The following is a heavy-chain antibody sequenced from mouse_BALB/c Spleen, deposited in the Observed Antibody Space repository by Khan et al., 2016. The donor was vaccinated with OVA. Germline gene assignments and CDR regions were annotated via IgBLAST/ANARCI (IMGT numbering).Heavy chain of an antibody. CDR3: ARGGYGGFAY. CDR1: GYTFSSYW. V-gene: IGHV1-9*01. CDR2: IFPGSVST. D-gene: IGHD2-2*01. J-gene: IGHJ3*01. Sequence: VQLQESGGDLMKPGASVKISCKATGYTFSSYWIEWVKQRPGHGLEWIGQIFPGSVSTTYNEKFKGKATFTADTSSNTAYSEISSLTSEDSAVYYCARGGYGGFAYWGRGTLVTVAA.